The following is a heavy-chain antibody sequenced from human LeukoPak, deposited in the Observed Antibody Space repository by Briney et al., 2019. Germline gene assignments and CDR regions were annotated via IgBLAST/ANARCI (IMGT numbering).Heavy chain of an antibody. CDR1: GFTFRSYA. V-gene: IGHV3-23*01. CDR3: AKERLNPSRYFDY. D-gene: IGHD3-16*01. Sequence: PGGSLRLSCVASGFTFRSYAMTWVRQAPGKGLEWVSSIFGNGDTYYTDSLKGRFTISRDNSKNTLYLQMNSLRAEDTAVYYCAKERLNPSRYFDYWGQGTLVTVSS. J-gene: IGHJ4*02. CDR2: IFGNGDT.